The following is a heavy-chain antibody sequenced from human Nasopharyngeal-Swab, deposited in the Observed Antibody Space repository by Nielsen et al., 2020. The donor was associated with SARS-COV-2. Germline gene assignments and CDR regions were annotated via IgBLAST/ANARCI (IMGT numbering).Heavy chain of an antibody. J-gene: IGHJ5*02. V-gene: IGHV3-66*01. Sequence: GGSLRLSCAASGFTVSSNYMTWVRQAPGKGLEWVSVIYSGGNTYYADSVKGRFTISRDHSKNTLYPQMNSLRAEDTAVYYCARDAPTPYYDNRGDYYGSWGQGTLVTVSS. CDR2: IYSGGNT. CDR3: ARDAPTPYYDNRGDYYGS. D-gene: IGHD3-22*01. CDR1: GFTVSSNY.